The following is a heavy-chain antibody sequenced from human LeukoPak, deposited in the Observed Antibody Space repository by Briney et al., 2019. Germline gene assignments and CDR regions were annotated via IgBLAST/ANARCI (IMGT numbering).Heavy chain of an antibody. CDR2: ISGSGGST. D-gene: IGHD2-15*01. Sequence: GGSLRLSCAASGFTFSNAWMSWVRQAPGKGLEWVSAISGSGGSTYYADSVKGRFTISRDNSKNTLYLQMNNLRAEDTAVYYCAKGRGHCSGGSCNRDGYDYWGQGTLVTVSS. CDR1: GFTFSNAW. V-gene: IGHV3-23*01. J-gene: IGHJ4*02. CDR3: AKGRGHCSGGSCNRDGYDY.